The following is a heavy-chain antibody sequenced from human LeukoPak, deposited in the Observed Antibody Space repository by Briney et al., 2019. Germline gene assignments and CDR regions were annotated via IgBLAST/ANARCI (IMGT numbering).Heavy chain of an antibody. CDR2: INSDGSST. Sequence: GGSLRLSCAASGFTFSSYWMHWVRQAPGKGLVWVSRINSDGSSTSYADSVKGRFTISGDNAKNTVYLQMSSLRAEDTAVYYCARDGYSNYYYGMDVWGQGTAVTVSS. CDR1: GFTFSSYW. J-gene: IGHJ6*02. D-gene: IGHD4-11*01. V-gene: IGHV3-74*01. CDR3: ARDGYSNYYYGMDV.